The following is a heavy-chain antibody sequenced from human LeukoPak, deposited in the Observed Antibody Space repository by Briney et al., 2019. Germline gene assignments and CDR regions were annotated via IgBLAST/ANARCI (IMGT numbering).Heavy chain of an antibody. D-gene: IGHD3-22*01. Sequence: GESLKISCKGSGYSFTSYRIGWVRQMPGKGLEWMGIIYPGDSDTRYSPSFQGQVTISADKSISTAYLQWSSLKASDTAMYYCARPHYDSSGYYLLFDYWGQGTLVTVSS. CDR2: IYPGDSDT. V-gene: IGHV5-51*01. CDR1: GYSFTSYR. CDR3: ARPHYDSSGYYLLFDY. J-gene: IGHJ4*02.